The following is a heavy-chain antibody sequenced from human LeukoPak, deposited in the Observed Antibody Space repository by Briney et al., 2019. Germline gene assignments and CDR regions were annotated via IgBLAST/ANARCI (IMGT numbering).Heavy chain of an antibody. Sequence: ASVKVSCKVSGYTLTDFSMHWVRQAPGKGLEWMGGFDPADGTTIYAQRFQGRVTMTEDTSTDTAYMELSSLRSEDTAVYYCATDSRGISVAINYYYGMDVWGQGTTVIVSS. CDR1: GYTLTDFS. CDR2: FDPADGTT. D-gene: IGHD6-19*01. CDR3: ATDSRGISVAINYYYGMDV. V-gene: IGHV1-24*01. J-gene: IGHJ6*02.